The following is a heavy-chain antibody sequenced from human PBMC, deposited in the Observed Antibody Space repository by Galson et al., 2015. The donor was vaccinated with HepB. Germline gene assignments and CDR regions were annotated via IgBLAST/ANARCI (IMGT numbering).Heavy chain of an antibody. J-gene: IGHJ4*02. CDR3: ARVADSDYGDHAHFDY. V-gene: IGHV3-11*06. Sequence: SLRLSCAASGFTFSDYYMSWIRQAPGKGLEWLSYISSNTIYANHADSVKGRFTISRDNVKNSMFLQMDSLRADDTAVYYCARVADSDYGDHAHFDYWGQETLVTVSS. CDR2: ISSNTIYA. CDR1: GFTFSDYY. D-gene: IGHD4-17*01.